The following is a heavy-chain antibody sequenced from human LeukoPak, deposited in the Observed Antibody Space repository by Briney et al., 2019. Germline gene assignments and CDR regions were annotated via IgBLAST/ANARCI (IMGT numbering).Heavy chain of an antibody. CDR2: ISGTGSST. D-gene: IGHD2-2*02. J-gene: IGHJ5*02. CDR1: GFTFGNYA. CDR3: AKASVAIPQYCNS. V-gene: IGHV3-23*01. Sequence: GGSLRLSCEASGFTFGNYAMNWVRQAPGKGLEWVSTISGTGSSTYYADSAKGRFTISRDNSKDTLLLQLNSLTAADTAMYFCAKASVAIPQYCNSWGQGTLVTVSS.